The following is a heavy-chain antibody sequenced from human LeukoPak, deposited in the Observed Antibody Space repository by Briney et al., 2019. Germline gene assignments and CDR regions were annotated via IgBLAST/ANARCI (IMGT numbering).Heavy chain of an antibody. Sequence: GGSLRLSCAASGFTFSSYAMSWVRQAPGKGLEWVSAISVSGGSTYYADSVKGRFTVSRDNSKNTLYLQMNSLRAEDTAVYYCARDSCGSPSCFDYWGQGTLVTVSS. CDR1: GFTFSSYA. CDR3: ARDSCGSPSCFDY. D-gene: IGHD2-2*01. CDR2: ISVSGGST. V-gene: IGHV3-23*01. J-gene: IGHJ4*02.